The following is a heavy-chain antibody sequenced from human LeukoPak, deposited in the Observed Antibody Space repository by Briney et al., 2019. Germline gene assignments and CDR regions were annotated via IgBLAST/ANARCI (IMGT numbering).Heavy chain of an antibody. CDR1: EFTISNSG. D-gene: IGHD5-12*01. V-gene: IGHV3-23*01. J-gene: IGHJ4*02. Sequence: GGSQRLSCAASEFTISNSGTRWVRRAPGKGREWVSLIIASSASTFYADSVKRRFTISTDISRNTLYLQMNSLRAEDTAVYYCAKGSYDYIEMGYFDYWGQGTPVTVSS. CDR3: AKGSYDYIEMGYFDY. CDR2: IIASSAST.